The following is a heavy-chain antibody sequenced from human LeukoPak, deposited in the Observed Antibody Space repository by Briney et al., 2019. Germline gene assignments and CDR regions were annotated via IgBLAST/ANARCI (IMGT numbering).Heavy chain of an antibody. CDR3: ARDLYSSSWYPFAY. CDR2: INPNSGGT. Sequence: AASVKVSCKASGYTFTGYYMHWVRQAPGQGLEWMGWINPNSGGTNYAQKFQGRVTMTRDSSISTAYMELSRLRSDDTAVYYCARDLYSSSWYPFAYWGQGTLVTVSS. CDR1: GYTFTGYY. V-gene: IGHV1-2*02. J-gene: IGHJ4*02. D-gene: IGHD6-13*01.